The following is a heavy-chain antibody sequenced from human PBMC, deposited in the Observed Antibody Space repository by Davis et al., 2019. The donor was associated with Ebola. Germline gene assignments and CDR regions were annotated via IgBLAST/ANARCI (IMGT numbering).Heavy chain of an antibody. J-gene: IGHJ4*02. CDR3: AKDDGYSSGWYLDY. CDR2: ISYDGSNK. D-gene: IGHD6-19*01. V-gene: IGHV3-30*18. Sequence: GESLKISCSVSGFMFSSYGMHWVRQASGKGLEWVAVISYDGSNKYYADSVKGRFTISRDNSKNTLYLQMNSLRAEDTAVYYCAKDDGYSSGWYLDYWGQGTLVTVSS. CDR1: GFMFSSYG.